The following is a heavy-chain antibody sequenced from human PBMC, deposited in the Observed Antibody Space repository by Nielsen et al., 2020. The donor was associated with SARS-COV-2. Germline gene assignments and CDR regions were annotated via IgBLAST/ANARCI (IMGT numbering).Heavy chain of an antibody. CDR3: AKSVRGIAAAGTKTNYYYYGMDV. D-gene: IGHD6-13*01. CDR2: ISGSGGST. CDR1: GFTFSSHA. Sequence: GGSLRLSCAASGFTFSSHAMSWVRQAPGKGLEWVSAISGSGGSTYYADSVKGRFTISRDNSKNTLYLQMNSLRAEDTAVYYCAKSVRGIAAAGTKTNYYYYGMDVWGQGTTVTVSS. J-gene: IGHJ6*02. V-gene: IGHV3-23*01.